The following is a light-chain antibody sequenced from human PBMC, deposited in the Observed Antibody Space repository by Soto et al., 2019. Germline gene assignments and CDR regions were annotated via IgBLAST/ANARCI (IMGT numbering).Light chain of an antibody. CDR1: QGITNY. V-gene: IGKV1-9*01. Sequence: DVQLTQSPSFLSASVGDRVTITCRASQGITNYLAWYQQKPGKAPKPLIYTASTLQSGVPSRFSGSGAGAEFTLTITGLQPEDFATYFCQQLNSYPLFGGGTKVDIK. CDR2: TAS. CDR3: QQLNSYPL. J-gene: IGKJ4*01.